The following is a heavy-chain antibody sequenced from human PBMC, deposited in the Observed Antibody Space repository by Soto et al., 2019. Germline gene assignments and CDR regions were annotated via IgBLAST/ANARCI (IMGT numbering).Heavy chain of an antibody. J-gene: IGHJ6*02. CDR2: VYWDDDE. CDR1: GFSLSTSGEG. CDR3: VQSRCGGDCLTFYSSHAYYGLDV. Sequence: SGPTLVNPTQTLTLTCTFSGFSLSTSGEGVGWIRQPPGKALEWLALVYWDDDERYNPSLRSRLTITKDTSKKQVVLTMTNMDPVDTATYYCVQSRCGGDCLTFYSSHAYYGLDVWGQGTTVTVSS. D-gene: IGHD2-21*02. V-gene: IGHV2-5*02.